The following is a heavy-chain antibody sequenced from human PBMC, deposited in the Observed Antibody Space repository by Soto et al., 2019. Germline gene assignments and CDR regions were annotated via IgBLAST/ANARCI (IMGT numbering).Heavy chain of an antibody. Sequence: ASVKVSCKASGYTFTSYDINWVRQATGQGLEWMGWMNPNSGNTGYAQKFQGRVTMTRNTSISTAYMELSSLRSADTAVYYCARGEERVAMPSGYWGQGTLVTVSS. CDR2: MNPNSGNT. CDR3: ARGEERVAMPSGY. CDR1: GYTFTSYD. D-gene: IGHD2-2*01. J-gene: IGHJ4*02. V-gene: IGHV1-8*01.